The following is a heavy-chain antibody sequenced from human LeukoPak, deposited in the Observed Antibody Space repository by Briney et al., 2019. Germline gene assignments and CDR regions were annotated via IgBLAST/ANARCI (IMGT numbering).Heavy chain of an antibody. J-gene: IGHJ6*03. CDR1: GGTFSSYA. CDR2: IIPIFGTA. V-gene: IGHV1-69*13. D-gene: IGHD3-10*01. CDR3: ATTDGSGNYYCYYMDV. Sequence: SVKVSCKASGGTFSSYAISWVRQAPGQGLEWMGGIIPIFGTANYAQKFQGRVTITADESTSTAYMELSSLRSEDTAVYYCATTDGSGNYYCYYMDVWGKGTTVTVSS.